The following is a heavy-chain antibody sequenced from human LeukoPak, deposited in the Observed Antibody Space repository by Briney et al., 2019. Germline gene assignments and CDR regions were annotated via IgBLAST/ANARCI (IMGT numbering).Heavy chain of an antibody. CDR3: ARHRPLFLYGDYPVGLDY. CDR2: INHSGRT. J-gene: IGHJ4*02. CDR1: GGSLSGYY. D-gene: IGHD4-17*01. Sequence: PSETLSLTCAVYGGSLSGYYWTWIRQPPGKGLEWIGEINHSGRTNYIPSLTSRVTISLDTPKKHFSLKLSSMTAADTAVYYCARHRPLFLYGDYPVGLDYWGQGTLVTVSS. V-gene: IGHV4-34*01.